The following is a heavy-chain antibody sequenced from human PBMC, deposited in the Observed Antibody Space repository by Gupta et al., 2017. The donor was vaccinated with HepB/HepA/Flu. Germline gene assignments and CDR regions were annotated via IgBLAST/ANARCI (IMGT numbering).Heavy chain of an antibody. V-gene: IGHV3-23*01. Sequence: VQQFQSGGTFVRTGWSLRLSCVASGFSFDTFDMSWVRQAPGKGLEWVSVMLKGDYRTYRTYYADSLKGRFTIARDNSKNTLYLQMDSLRVEDTALYYCVKGAWLDYWGQGSRVTGSA. CDR3: VKGAWLDY. D-gene: IGHD3-10*01. CDR2: MLKGDYRTYRT. CDR1: GFSFDTFD. J-gene: IGHJ4*02.